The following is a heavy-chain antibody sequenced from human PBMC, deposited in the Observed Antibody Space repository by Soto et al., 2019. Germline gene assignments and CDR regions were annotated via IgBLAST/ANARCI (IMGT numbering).Heavy chain of an antibody. CDR3: AREEAVPGTPLDS. J-gene: IGHJ4*02. V-gene: IGHV4-59*01. Sequence: SWETLSLTCTVSGGSMYGYYWNWIRQPPGKGPEWLGYIYFSGSTNYNPSLKSRVTISIDTSNTQFSLRLSSVSAADTAVYYCAREEAVPGTPLDSWGQGIVVTLL. CDR2: IYFSGST. D-gene: IGHD6-19*01. CDR1: GGSMYGYY.